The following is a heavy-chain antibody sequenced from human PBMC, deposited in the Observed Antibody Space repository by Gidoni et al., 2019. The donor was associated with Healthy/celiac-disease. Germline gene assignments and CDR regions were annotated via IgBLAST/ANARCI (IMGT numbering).Heavy chain of an antibody. CDR1: GFTCSSYG. CDR2: ISKDGRNK. J-gene: IGHJ4*02. V-gene: IGHV3-30*18. CDR3: AKDLNGRFGLDY. D-gene: IGHD3-10*01. Sequence: QVQLVESGVGVVQPGRSLRLSCAASGFTCSSYGRHLVRHAPGKGLELVAVISKDGRNKYDADYVKGRFTISRDNSKNTLYLQMNSRRAEDTAVYYCAKDLNGRFGLDYWGQGTLVTVSS.